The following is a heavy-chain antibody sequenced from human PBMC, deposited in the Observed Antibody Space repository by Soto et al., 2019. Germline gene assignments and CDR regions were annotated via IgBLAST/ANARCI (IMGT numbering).Heavy chain of an antibody. Sequence: PGGSLRLSCTASGFTFGDYAMSWFRQAPGKGLEWVGFIRSKAYGGTTEYAASVKGRFTISRDDSKSIAYLQMNSLKTEDTAVYYCTREDRYYDYVWGSCLTDAFDIWGQGTMVTVSS. V-gene: IGHV3-49*03. CDR2: IRSKAYGGTT. CDR1: GFTFGDYA. CDR3: TREDRYYDYVWGSCLTDAFDI. D-gene: IGHD3-16*01. J-gene: IGHJ3*02.